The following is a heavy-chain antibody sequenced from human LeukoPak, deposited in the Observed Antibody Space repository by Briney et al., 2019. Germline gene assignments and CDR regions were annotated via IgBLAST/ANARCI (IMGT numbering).Heavy chain of an antibody. CDR3: ARDSSGYQ. D-gene: IGHD3-22*01. Sequence: GGSLRLSCAASGFTFSSYWMHWVRQAPGKGLEWVANIKEDGSEKYYGDSVKGRFTISRDNAKNSLYLEMNSLRVEDTAVYYCARDSSGYQWGQGTLVTVSS. CDR2: IKEDGSEK. J-gene: IGHJ4*02. CDR1: GFTFSSYW. V-gene: IGHV3-7*01.